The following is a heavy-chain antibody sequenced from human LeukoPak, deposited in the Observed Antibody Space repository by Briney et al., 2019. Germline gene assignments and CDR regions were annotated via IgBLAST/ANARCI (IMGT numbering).Heavy chain of an antibody. CDR3: VRGREWLQSLFDY. CDR2: IYYSGST. J-gene: IGHJ4*02. Sequence: SETLSLTCTVSGGSISSYYWSWIQQPPGKGLEWIGYIYYSGSTNYNPSLKSRVTISVDTSKNQFSLKLSSVTAADTAVYYCVRGREWLQSLFDYWGQGTLVTVSS. D-gene: IGHD5-24*01. V-gene: IGHV4-59*01. CDR1: GGSISSYY.